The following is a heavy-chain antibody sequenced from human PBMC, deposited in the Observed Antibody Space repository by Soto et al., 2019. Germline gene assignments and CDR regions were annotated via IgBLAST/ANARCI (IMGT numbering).Heavy chain of an antibody. V-gene: IGHV1-8*01. Sequence: ASVKVSCKASGYTFTSYDINWVRQATGQGLEWMGWMNPNSGNTGYAQKFQGRVTMTRNTSISTAYMELSSLRSEDTAVYYCARGTDSSGSAGYSCPGAPSFAHWSQGTVVTVS. CDR3: ARGTDSSGSAGYSCPGAPSFAH. CDR2: MNPNSGNT. J-gene: IGHJ1*01. D-gene: IGHD3-10*01. CDR1: GYTFTSYD.